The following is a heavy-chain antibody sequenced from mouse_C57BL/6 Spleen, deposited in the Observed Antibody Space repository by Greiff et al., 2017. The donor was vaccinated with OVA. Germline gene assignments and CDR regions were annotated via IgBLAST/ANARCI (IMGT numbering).Heavy chain of an antibody. Sequence: VQLQQSGPELVKPGASVKMSCKASGYTFTDYNMHWVKQSHGKSLEWIGYINPNNGGTSYNQKFKGKATLTVNKSSSTAYMELRSLTSEDSAVYYCARDDYSNPWFAYWGQGTLVTVSA. CDR2: INPNNGGT. V-gene: IGHV1-22*01. D-gene: IGHD2-5*01. J-gene: IGHJ3*01. CDR1: GYTFTDYN. CDR3: ARDDYSNPWFAY.